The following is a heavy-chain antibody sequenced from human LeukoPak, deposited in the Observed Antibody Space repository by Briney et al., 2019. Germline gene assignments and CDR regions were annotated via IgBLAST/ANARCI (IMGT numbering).Heavy chain of an antibody. D-gene: IGHD3-10*01. CDR1: GFTFSTYW. V-gene: IGHV3-7*01. CDR3: ARDRGVNWPPFDS. CDR2: IGQDGSER. J-gene: IGHJ4*02. Sequence: GGSLRLSCAASGFTFSTYWMNWVRQAPGKGLEWVANIGQDGSERNYVASVKGRFTISRDNAKNSLYLQMDSLRAEDTAVYYCARDRGVNWPPFDSWGQGTLVSVSS.